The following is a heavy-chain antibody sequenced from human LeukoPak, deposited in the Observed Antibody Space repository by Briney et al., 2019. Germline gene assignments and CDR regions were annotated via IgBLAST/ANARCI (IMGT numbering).Heavy chain of an antibody. CDR3: ARDNWNVPGGLDY. CDR2: IIPIFGKA. CDR1: GGTFSSYA. D-gene: IGHD1-20*01. Sequence: SVKVSCKASGGTFSSYAISWVRQAPGQGLEWMGGIIPIFGKANYAQKFQGRVTITADESTSTAYMELSSLRSEDTAVYYCARDNWNVPGGLDYWGQGTLVTVSS. J-gene: IGHJ4*02. V-gene: IGHV1-69*13.